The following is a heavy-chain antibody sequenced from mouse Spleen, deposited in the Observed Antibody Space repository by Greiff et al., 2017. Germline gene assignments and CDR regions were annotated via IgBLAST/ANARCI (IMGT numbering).Heavy chain of an antibody. V-gene: IGHV1-82*01. CDR1: GYAFSSSW. CDR3: ARDGIAMDY. J-gene: IGHJ4*01. CDR2: IYPGDGDT. Sequence: VMLVESGPELVKPGASVKISCKASGYAFSSSWMNWVKQRPGKGLEWIGRIYPGDGDTNYNGKFKGKATLTADKSSSTAYMQLSSLTSEDSAVYFCARDGIAMDYWGQGTSVTVSS. D-gene: IGHD2-3*01.